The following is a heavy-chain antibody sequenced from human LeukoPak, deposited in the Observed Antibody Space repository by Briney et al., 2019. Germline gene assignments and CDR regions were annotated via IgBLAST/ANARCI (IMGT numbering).Heavy chain of an antibody. CDR1: GGSISSYY. Sequence: SETLSLTCTVSGGSISSYYWSWIRQPPGKGLEWIGYICYSGSTNYNPSLKSRVTISVDTSKNQFSLKLSSVTAADTAVYYCARLARGVIVGNWFDPWGQGTLVTVSS. D-gene: IGHD3-10*01. V-gene: IGHV4-59*08. CDR2: ICYSGST. CDR3: ARLARGVIVGNWFDP. J-gene: IGHJ5*02.